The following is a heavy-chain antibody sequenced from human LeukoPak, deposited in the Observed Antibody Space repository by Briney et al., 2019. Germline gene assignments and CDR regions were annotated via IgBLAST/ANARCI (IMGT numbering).Heavy chain of an antibody. J-gene: IGHJ5*02. CDR3: ARDQIPPGPPDP. CDR2: INPSGGST. Sequence: ASVKVSCKASGGTFSSYAISWVRQAPGQGLEWMGIINPSGGSTSYAQKFQGRVTMTRDTSTSTVYMELSSLRSEDTAVYYCARDQIPPGPPDPWGQGTLVTVSS. V-gene: IGHV1-46*01. CDR1: GGTFSSYA. D-gene: IGHD3-10*01.